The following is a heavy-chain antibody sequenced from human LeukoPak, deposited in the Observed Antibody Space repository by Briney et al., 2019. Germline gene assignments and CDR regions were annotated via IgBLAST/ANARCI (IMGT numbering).Heavy chain of an antibody. Sequence: TGGSLRLSCAASGFTFDDYGMSWVRQAPGKGLEWVSGINLNGGSTGYADSVKGRFTISRDNAKNSLYLQMNSLRAEDTALYYCARVRLGSSGYLDYWGQGTLVTVSS. CDR2: INLNGGST. J-gene: IGHJ4*02. D-gene: IGHD3-22*01. CDR1: GFTFDDYG. V-gene: IGHV3-20*04. CDR3: ARVRLGSSGYLDY.